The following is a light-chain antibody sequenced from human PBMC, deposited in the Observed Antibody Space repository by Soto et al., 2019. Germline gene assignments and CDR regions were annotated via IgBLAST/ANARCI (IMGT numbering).Light chain of an antibody. J-gene: IGKJ1*01. CDR3: QQSYSTPRT. CDR2: AAS. CDR1: QTISSY. Sequence: DIQMTQSPSSLSASVGDRVTITCRASQTISSYLNWYQQKPGKAPKLLIYAASSLKSGVPSRFSGSGSGTDFTLTISSLQPDDFATYYCQQSYSTPRTFGQGTKVEIK. V-gene: IGKV1-39*01.